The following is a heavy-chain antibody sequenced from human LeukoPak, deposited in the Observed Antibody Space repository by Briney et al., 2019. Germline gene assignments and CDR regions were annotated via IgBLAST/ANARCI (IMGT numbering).Heavy chain of an antibody. CDR2: IYPRDGST. V-gene: IGHV1-46*01. CDR3: ARDQEGFDY. Sequence: GASVKVSCKASGYIFINNYVQWVRQAPGQGLEWVGMIYPRDGSTSYAQNLQGRVTVTRDTSTSTVHMELSGLTSEDTAVYYCARDQEGFDYWGQGTLVTVSS. CDR1: GYIFINNY. J-gene: IGHJ4*02.